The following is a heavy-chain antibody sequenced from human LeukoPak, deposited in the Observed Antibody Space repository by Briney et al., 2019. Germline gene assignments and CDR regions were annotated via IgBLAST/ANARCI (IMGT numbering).Heavy chain of an antibody. V-gene: IGHV4-4*07. Sequence: SETLSLTCTVSGGSISPYFWSWIRQPAGKGLEYLGRISSTGNTNCNPSLRSRVTMSVDTSKNQFSLNLRSVTAADTAVYYCARDRVHDSDYWGQGILVIVSS. CDR2: ISSTGNT. CDR1: GGSISPYF. D-gene: IGHD2-21*02. CDR3: ARDRVHDSDY. J-gene: IGHJ4*02.